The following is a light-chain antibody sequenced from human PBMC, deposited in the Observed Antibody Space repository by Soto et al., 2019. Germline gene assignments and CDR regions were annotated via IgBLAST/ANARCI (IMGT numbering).Light chain of an antibody. CDR3: MQALQTPLT. CDR2: LGS. CDR1: QSLLHSNGYNY. J-gene: IGKJ4*01. V-gene: IGKV2-28*01. Sequence: DIVMTQSPLSLPVTPGEPASISCRSSQSLLHSNGYNYLDWYLQKPGQSPQVLIYLGSYRASGVPDRFSGSGSGTDFTLQISRVEAEDVGVYYCMQALQTPLTFGGGTKVEIK.